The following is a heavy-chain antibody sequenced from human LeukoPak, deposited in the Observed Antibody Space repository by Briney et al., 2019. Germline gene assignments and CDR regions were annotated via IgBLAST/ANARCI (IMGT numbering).Heavy chain of an antibody. CDR3: ARGRSSSLFDY. D-gene: IGHD6-6*01. Sequence: SVKVSCKASGGTFSSYAISWVRQAPGQGLEWRGRIIPILGIANYAQKFQGRVTITADKSTSTAYMELSSLRSEDTAVYYCARGRSSSLFDYWGQGTLVTVSS. V-gene: IGHV1-69*04. CDR1: GGTFSSYA. CDR2: IIPILGIA. J-gene: IGHJ4*02.